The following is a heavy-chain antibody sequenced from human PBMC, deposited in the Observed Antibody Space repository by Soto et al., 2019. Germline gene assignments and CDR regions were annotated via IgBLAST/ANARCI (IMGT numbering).Heavy chain of an antibody. D-gene: IGHD6-19*01. CDR1: GGSISTHW. CDR2: IYHSGAT. J-gene: IGHJ4*01. Sequence: QVQLQESGPGLMKPSGTLSLTCAVSGGSISTHWCSWVRQPPGKGLEWIGEIYHSGATNYNPSLKKRVTMSVDKSQNPLSLNLNSVTAADPAVYYWARHIAVAGTRGFDFWGHGTLVTVSS. V-gene: IGHV4-4*02. CDR3: ARHIAVAGTRGFDF.